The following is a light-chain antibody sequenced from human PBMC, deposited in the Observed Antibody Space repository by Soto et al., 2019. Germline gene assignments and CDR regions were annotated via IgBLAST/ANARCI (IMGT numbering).Light chain of an antibody. CDR3: QQSYNVPIT. J-gene: IGKJ5*01. Sequence: DIQMTQSPSSLSASVGDRVTITCRASQSISTYVNWYQQKPGQAPNLLISAASTLRSWVPSRFSGSGSCTDFTLTINSLQPEDFATYYCQQSYNVPITFGQGTRLDIK. V-gene: IGKV1-39*01. CDR1: QSISTY. CDR2: AAS.